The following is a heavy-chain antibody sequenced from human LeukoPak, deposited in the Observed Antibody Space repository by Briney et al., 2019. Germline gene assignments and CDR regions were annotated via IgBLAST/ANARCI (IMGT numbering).Heavy chain of an antibody. J-gene: IGHJ4*02. V-gene: IGHV3-30*02. Sequence: GGSLRLSCAASGFTFSSYGMHWVRQAPGKGLEWVAFIRYDGSNKYYADSVKGRFTISRDNAKNSLYLQMNSLRVEDTAVYYCADPGAGFWGQGTLVTVSS. D-gene: IGHD4-17*01. CDR1: GFTFSSYG. CDR3: ADPGAGF. CDR2: IRYDGSNK.